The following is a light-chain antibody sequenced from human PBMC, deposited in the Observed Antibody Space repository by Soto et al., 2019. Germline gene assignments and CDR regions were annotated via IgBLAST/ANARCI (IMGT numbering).Light chain of an antibody. CDR3: QQCDTSPWT. CDR1: QSISSY. CDR2: GAS. J-gene: IGKJ1*01. V-gene: IGKV3-20*01. Sequence: EIVLTQSPDTLSLSPGERATLSCRASQSISSYLAWYQQKPCQAPRLLIYGASSRATGIPDRFSGSGSGTDFTLAISRLEPGDSAVYFCQQCDTSPWTFGQGTKVEIK.